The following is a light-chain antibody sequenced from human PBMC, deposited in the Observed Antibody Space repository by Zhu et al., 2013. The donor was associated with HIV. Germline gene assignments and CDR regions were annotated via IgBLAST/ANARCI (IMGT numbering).Light chain of an antibody. CDR2: GTS. CDR3: QQYGSSRT. CDR1: QSVGNNF. J-gene: IGKJ2*01. Sequence: DIVLTQSPGTLSLSPGEGATLSCRASQSVGNNFLAWYQQKPGQAPRLLISGTSSRATGIPDRFSGSGSGTDFTLTISRLEPEDFAVYYCQQYGSSRTFGQGTKLEIK. V-gene: IGKV3-20*01.